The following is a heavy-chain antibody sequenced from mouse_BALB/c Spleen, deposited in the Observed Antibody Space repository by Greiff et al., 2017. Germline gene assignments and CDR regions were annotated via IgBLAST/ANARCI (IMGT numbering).Heavy chain of an antibody. Sequence: EVKLMESGGGLVKLGGSLKLSCAASGFTFSSYYMSWVRQTPEKRLELVAAINSNGGSTYYPDTVKGRFTISRDNAKNTLYLQMSSLKSEDTALYYCARRDTRYYFDYWGQGTTLTVSS. J-gene: IGHJ2*01. CDR2: INSNGGST. V-gene: IGHV5-6-2*01. CDR3: ARRDTRYYFDY. CDR1: GFTFSSYY.